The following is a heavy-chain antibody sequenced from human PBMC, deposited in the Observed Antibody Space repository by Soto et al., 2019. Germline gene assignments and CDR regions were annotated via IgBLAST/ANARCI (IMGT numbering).Heavy chain of an antibody. Sequence: GGSLRLSCAASGFTFSSYGMHWVRQAPGKGLEWVAVIWYDGSNKYYADSVKGRFTISRDNSKNTLYLQMNSLRAEDTAVYYCARASWSGYYFGYWGQGTLVTVSS. CDR1: GFTFSSYG. J-gene: IGHJ4*02. D-gene: IGHD3-3*01. CDR3: ARASWSGYYFGY. CDR2: IWYDGSNK. V-gene: IGHV3-33*01.